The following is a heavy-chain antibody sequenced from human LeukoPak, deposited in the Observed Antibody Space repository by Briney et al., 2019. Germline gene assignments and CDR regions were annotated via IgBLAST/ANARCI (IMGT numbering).Heavy chain of an antibody. V-gene: IGHV4-39*07. CDR2: IYYSGST. D-gene: IGHD6-13*01. CDR1: GGSISSSNYY. J-gene: IGHJ6*04. Sequence: PSETLSLTCTVSGGSISSSNYYWGWIRQPPGKGLEWTGMIYYSGSTYYSPSLKSRVTISVDTSKNQFSLKLSSVTAADTAVYYCARESTLYSSNPGTLDVWGKGTTVTISS. CDR3: ARESTLYSSNPGTLDV.